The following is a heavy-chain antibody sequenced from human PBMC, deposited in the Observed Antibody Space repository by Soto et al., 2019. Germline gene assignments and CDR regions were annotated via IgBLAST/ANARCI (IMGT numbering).Heavy chain of an antibody. J-gene: IGHJ4*02. D-gene: IGHD6-13*01. CDR1: GFTFSSYA. Sequence: QVQLVESGGGVVQPGRSLRLSCAASGFTFSSYAMHWVRQAPGKGLEWVAVISYDGSNKYYADSVKGRFTISRDNSKNTLYLQMNSLRAEDTAVCYCARAPFAYSSSWYVPDYWGQGTLVTVSS. CDR2: ISYDGSNK. V-gene: IGHV3-30-3*01. CDR3: ARAPFAYSSSWYVPDY.